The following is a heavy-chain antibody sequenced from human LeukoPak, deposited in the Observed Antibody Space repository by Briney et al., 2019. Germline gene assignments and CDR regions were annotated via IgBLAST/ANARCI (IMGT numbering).Heavy chain of an antibody. CDR3: ARADYYYGSGSYYKI. Sequence: SETLSLTCTVSGGSISSSSYYWGWIRQPPGKGLEWIGYIYYSGSTNYNPSLKSRVTISVDTSKNQFSLKLSSVTAADTAVYYCARADYYYGSGSYYKIWGQGTMVTVSS. V-gene: IGHV4-61*05. D-gene: IGHD3-10*01. CDR2: IYYSGST. J-gene: IGHJ3*02. CDR1: GGSISSSSYY.